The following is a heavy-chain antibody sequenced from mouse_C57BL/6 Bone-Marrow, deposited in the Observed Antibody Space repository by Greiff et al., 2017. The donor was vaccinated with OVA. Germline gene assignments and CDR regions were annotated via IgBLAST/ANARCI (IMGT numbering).Heavy chain of an antibody. CDR2: IYPGSGST. CDR3: ACFYNYCSCPFAY. V-gene: IGHV1-55*01. Sequence: QVQLQQPGAELVKPGASVKMSCKASGYTFTSYWINWVKQRPGQGLEWIGDIYPGSGSTNYNEKFKSKATLTVDNSSSTAYMQLSSLTSEDSAVYYCACFYNYCSCPFAYWGQGTLVTVSA. J-gene: IGHJ3*01. CDR1: GYTFTSYW. D-gene: IGHD1-1*01.